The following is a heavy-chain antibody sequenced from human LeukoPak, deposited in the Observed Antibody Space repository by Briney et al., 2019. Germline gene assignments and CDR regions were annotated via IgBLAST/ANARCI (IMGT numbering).Heavy chain of an antibody. J-gene: IGHJ6*02. Sequence: GWSLRLSCLASGFVFHDYAMHWVRQAPGKGLEWVSIISRDSGTIDYADSVKGRFNIYRDNAKHSLYLQMTSLRAEDTAFYYCVKDTGLLGLRFENYHYYGMDAWGQGSTVTVSS. D-gene: IGHD4-17*01. V-gene: IGHV3-9*01. CDR1: GFVFHDYA. CDR2: ISRDSGTI. CDR3: VKDTGLLGLRFENYHYYGMDA.